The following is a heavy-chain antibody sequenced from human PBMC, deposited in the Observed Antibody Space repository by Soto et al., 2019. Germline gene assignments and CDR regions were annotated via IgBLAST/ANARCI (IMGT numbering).Heavy chain of an antibody. CDR1: GFNFNTYY. CDR3: ARFGGITIFGVVTPDNWFDP. V-gene: IGHV3-7*03. CDR2: IKPDGSEK. J-gene: IGHJ5*02. D-gene: IGHD3-3*01. Sequence: GGSLRLSCEASGFNFNTYYMSWVRQAPGEGLEWVANIKPDGSEKYYVDSVEGRFTISRDSARNSLYLQMNSLRAEDTAVYYCARFGGITIFGVVTPDNWFDPWGQGTLVTVSS.